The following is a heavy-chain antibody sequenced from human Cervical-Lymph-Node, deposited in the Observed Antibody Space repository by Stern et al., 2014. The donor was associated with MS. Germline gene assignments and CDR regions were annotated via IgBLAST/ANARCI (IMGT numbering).Heavy chain of an antibody. J-gene: IGHJ4*02. D-gene: IGHD2-15*01. CDR2: MYYSGST. CDR3: AIATWARGVGSSAPAIVPFDY. Sequence: QVQLQESGPGLVKPSETLSLTCTVSGGSIRSSSYYWGWIRQPPGKGLEWIGSMYYSGSTYYNPSLKSRVTISVDTSKNQFSLKLSSVTAADTAVYYCAIATWARGVGSSAPAIVPFDYWGQGTLITVSS. CDR1: GGSIRSSSYY. V-gene: IGHV4-39*01.